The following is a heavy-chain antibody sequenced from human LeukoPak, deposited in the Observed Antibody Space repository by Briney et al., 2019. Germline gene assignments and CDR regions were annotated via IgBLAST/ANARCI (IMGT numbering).Heavy chain of an antibody. CDR3: AKEGYCGGGSCYGLDY. CDR1: GFTFSSYG. J-gene: IGHJ4*02. D-gene: IGHD2-15*01. CDR2: IWFDGSNK. V-gene: IGHV3-30*02. Sequence: PGGSLRLSCAASGFTFSSYGMHWVRQAPGKGLEWVAFIWFDGSNKQYADSVKGRFTISRDNSKNTLYLQMNSLRPEDTAVYYCAKEGYCGGGSCYGLDYWGQGTLVTVSS.